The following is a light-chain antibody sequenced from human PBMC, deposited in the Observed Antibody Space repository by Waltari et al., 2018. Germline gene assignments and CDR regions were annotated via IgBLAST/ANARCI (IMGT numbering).Light chain of an antibody. CDR1: SSDVGGYNY. V-gene: IGLV2-14*03. Sequence: QSALTPPASVSGSPGQSITISCTGTSSDVGGYNYVSWYQQHPGKAPKIMIYDVSNRPSEVSNRLSGSQSANTPYLSSSGVQAEDETVYYCSSDTSTSALVFGGGTKLTAL. CDR2: DVS. J-gene: IGLJ2*01. CDR3: SSDTSTSALV.